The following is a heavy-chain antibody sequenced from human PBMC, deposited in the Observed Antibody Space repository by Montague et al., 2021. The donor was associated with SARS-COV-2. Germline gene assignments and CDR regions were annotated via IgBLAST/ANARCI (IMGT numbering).Heavy chain of an antibody. D-gene: IGHD4-17*01. J-gene: IGHJ4*02. CDR1: GDSVNRNY. Sequence: SETLSLTCSVSGDSVNRNYWSWVRQPPGKGLVWLGYIFHSGSTYNPSPNSRVTMSLDTSKNHFSLTLISVTAADTAAYYCAKASRGYGRDFDSWGQGTLVIVSS. CDR2: IFHSGST. CDR3: AKASRGYGRDFDS. V-gene: IGHV4-59*02.